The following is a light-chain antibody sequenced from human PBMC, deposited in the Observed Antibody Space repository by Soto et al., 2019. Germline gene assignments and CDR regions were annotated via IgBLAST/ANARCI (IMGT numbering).Light chain of an antibody. Sequence: ETVLTQSPATLSLSPGERVTLSCRASETFCSGCLAWYQQKPGQSPRLLIYGASSRATGIPDRFSGSGSGTDFTLTISRLEPEDFATYYCQQYNSYWTFGQGTKVEIK. J-gene: IGKJ1*01. V-gene: IGKV3-20*01. CDR1: ETFCSGC. CDR3: QQYNSYWT. CDR2: GAS.